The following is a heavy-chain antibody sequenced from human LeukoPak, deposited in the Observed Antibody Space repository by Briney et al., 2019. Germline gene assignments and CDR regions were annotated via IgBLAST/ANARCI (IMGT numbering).Heavy chain of an antibody. CDR1: GFTFSSYA. D-gene: IGHD5-24*01. Sequence: QPGGSLRLSCAASGFTFSSYAMSWVRQAPGKGLEWVSAISGSGGSTYYADSVKGRFTISRDNSKNTLYLQVNSLRAEDTAVYYCAGIRGRWLQLWYWGQGTLVTVSS. J-gene: IGHJ4*02. V-gene: IGHV3-23*01. CDR3: AGIRGRWLQLWY. CDR2: ISGSGGST.